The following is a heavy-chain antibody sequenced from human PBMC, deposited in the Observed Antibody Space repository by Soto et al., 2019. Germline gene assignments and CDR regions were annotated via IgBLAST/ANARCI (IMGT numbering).Heavy chain of an antibody. D-gene: IGHD4-17*01. V-gene: IGHV4-59*01. CDR1: GGSISSYY. J-gene: IGHJ5*02. CDR3: ARVLPDYGDYPFDP. Sequence: PSETLSLTCTVSGGSISSYYWSWIRQPPGKGLEWIGYIYDSGSTNYNPSLKSRVTISVDTSKNQFSLKPTSVTAADTAVYYCARVLPDYGDYPFDPWGQGTLVTVSS. CDR2: IYDSGST.